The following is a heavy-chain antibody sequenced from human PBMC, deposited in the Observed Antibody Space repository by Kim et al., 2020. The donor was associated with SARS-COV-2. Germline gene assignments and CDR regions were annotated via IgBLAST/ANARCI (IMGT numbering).Heavy chain of an antibody. Sequence: SGPTLVNPTQTLTLTCTFSGFSLSTSGMCVSWLRQPPGKALEWLARVDWDDDTYYSRSLETRLTISKDTSKNQVVLTMTNMDPVDTATDYCARKVADSSGWYFRFDYSGLGTLVSVSS. CDR3: ARKVADSSGWYFRFDY. V-gene: IGHV2-70*11. J-gene: IGHJ4*02. CDR1: GFSLSTSGMC. D-gene: IGHD6-19*01. CDR2: VDWDDDT.